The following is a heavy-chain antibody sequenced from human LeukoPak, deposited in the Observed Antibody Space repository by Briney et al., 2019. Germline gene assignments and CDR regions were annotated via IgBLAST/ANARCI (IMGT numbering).Heavy chain of an antibody. V-gene: IGHV3-7*03. CDR2: IRQDGNEK. Sequence: GGSLRLSCAVSGFTFSDYWMSWVRQGPGKGLEWVANIRQDGNEKNYVDSVKGRFTISRDNAKNSLFLQMDSLRAEDTALYNCVSERHYGIRDYWGQGTLVTVSS. D-gene: IGHD3-10*01. J-gene: IGHJ4*02. CDR1: GFTFSDYW. CDR3: VSERHYGIRDY.